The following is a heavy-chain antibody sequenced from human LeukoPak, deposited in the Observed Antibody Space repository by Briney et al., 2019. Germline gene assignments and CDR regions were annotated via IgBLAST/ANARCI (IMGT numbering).Heavy chain of an antibody. CDR3: ARDHITMVRGVMGLVRYYMDV. CDR1: GGSFSGYY. Sequence: SETLSLTCAVYGGSFSGYYWSWIRQPPGKGLEWIGEINHSGSTNYNPSLKSRVTISVDTSKDQFSLKLSSVTAADTAVYYCARDHITMVRGVMGLVRYYMDVWGKGTTVTVSS. J-gene: IGHJ6*03. CDR2: INHSGST. V-gene: IGHV4-34*01. D-gene: IGHD3-10*01.